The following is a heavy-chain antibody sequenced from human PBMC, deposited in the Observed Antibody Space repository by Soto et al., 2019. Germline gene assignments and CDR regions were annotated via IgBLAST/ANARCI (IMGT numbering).Heavy chain of an antibody. Sequence: SQTLSLTCGISGDSVSSNSAAWDWIRQSPSRGLEWLGRTYYRSKWYNDYAVSVKNRITINADTSKNQFSLQLNSVTPEDTAVYYCARIVGATVDYWGQGTLVTVSS. CDR2: TYYRSKWYN. D-gene: IGHD1-26*01. V-gene: IGHV6-1*01. CDR3: ARIVGATVDY. CDR1: GDSVSSNSAA. J-gene: IGHJ4*02.